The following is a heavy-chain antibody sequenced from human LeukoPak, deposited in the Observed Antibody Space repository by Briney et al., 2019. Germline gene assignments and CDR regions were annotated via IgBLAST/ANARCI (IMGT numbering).Heavy chain of an antibody. D-gene: IGHD6-13*01. CDR3: TKNQILDDSGSWYAF. J-gene: IGHJ4*02. V-gene: IGHV3-23*01. Sequence: GGSLRLSCGVSGFTFSTNAMSWVRQAPGKGLEWVSGISDGGGRTFYAESVKGRFTVSRDNSKNTLYLRMNSLRAEDTAIYYCTKNQILDDSGSWYAFWGQGTLVTVSS. CDR2: ISDGGGRT. CDR1: GFTFSTNA.